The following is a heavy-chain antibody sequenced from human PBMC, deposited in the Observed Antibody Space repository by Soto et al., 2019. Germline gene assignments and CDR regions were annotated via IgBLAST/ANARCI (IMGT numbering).Heavy chain of an antibody. D-gene: IGHD3-9*01. V-gene: IGHV4-59*08. J-gene: IGHJ4*02. CDR1: GGSISSYY. CDR3: ARHDILTGTFDY. Sequence: SETLSLTCTVSGGSISSYYWSWIRQPPGKGLEWIGYIYYSGSTNYNPSLKSRVTISVDTSKNQFSLKLSSVTAADTAVYYCARHDILTGTFDYWGQGTLVTVSS. CDR2: IYYSGST.